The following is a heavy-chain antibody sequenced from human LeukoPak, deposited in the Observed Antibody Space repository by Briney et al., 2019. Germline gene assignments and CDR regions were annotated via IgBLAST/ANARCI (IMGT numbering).Heavy chain of an antibody. V-gene: IGHV4-34*01. Sequence: SETLSLTCAVYGGSFSGYYWSWTRQPPGKGLEWIGEINHSGSTNYNPSLKSRVTISVDTSKNQFSLKLSSVTAADTAVYYCARGRPKPKDIVVVVAAKHQSFDYWGQGTLVTVSS. CDR3: ARGRPKPKDIVVVVAAKHQSFDY. CDR2: INHSGST. D-gene: IGHD2-15*01. J-gene: IGHJ4*02. CDR1: GGSFSGYY.